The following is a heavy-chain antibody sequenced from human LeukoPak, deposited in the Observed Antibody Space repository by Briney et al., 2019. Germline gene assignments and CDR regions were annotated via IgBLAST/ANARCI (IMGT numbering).Heavy chain of an antibody. V-gene: IGHV3-53*01. D-gene: IGHD2-15*01. Sequence: GGSLRLSCAASGFNVSSNYMSWVRQAPGKGLEWVSVIYSGGSTYYADSVKGRFTISRDNSKNTLYLQMNSLRAEETAVYYCARGGAQGYHLPYWGQGTRVTVSS. CDR2: IYSGGST. CDR1: GFNVSSNY. CDR3: ARGGAQGYHLPY. J-gene: IGHJ4*02.